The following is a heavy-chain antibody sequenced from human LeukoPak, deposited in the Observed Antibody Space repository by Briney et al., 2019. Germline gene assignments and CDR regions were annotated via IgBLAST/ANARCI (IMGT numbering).Heavy chain of an antibody. J-gene: IGHJ4*02. V-gene: IGHV3-53*01. CDR3: ARDPCDSSGSFFDY. Sequence: GGSLRLSCAASGFTVSSNYMSWVRQAPGKGLEWVSVIYSGGSTYYADSVKGRFTISRDNSKNTLYLQMNSLRAEDTAVYYCARDPCDSSGSFFDYWGQGTLVTVSS. CDR1: GFTVSSNY. CDR2: IYSGGST. D-gene: IGHD3-22*01.